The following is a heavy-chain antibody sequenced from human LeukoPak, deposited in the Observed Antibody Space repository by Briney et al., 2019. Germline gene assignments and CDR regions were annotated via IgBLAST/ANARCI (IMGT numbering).Heavy chain of an antibody. Sequence: ASVKVSCKASGYTFTSYGISWVRQAPGQGLEWMGWISAYNGNTNYAQKLQGRVTMTTDTSTSTAYMELRSLRSDDTAVCYCARVTRHYDFWSGPNAFDIWGQGTMVTVSS. J-gene: IGHJ3*02. CDR3: ARVTRHYDFWSGPNAFDI. CDR1: GYTFTSYG. V-gene: IGHV1-18*01. CDR2: ISAYNGNT. D-gene: IGHD3-3*01.